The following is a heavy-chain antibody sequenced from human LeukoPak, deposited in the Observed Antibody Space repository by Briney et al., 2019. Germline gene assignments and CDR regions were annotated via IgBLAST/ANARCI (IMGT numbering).Heavy chain of an antibody. J-gene: IGHJ4*02. Sequence: ASVKVSCRASGYTFISYGITWVRQAPGQGLEWLGWISAYNGNIDYAQKLQGRVTLTTDTSTSTAYMEVRSLRSDDTAVYCCASMSGYYHSYYFDYWGQGTLVTVSS. D-gene: IGHD3-3*01. CDR1: GYTFISYG. V-gene: IGHV1-18*01. CDR2: ISAYNGNI. CDR3: ASMSGYYHSYYFDY.